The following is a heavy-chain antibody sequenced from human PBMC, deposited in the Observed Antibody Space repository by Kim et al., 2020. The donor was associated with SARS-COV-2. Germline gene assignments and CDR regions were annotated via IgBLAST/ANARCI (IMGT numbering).Heavy chain of an antibody. CDR1: GFTFSSFW. V-gene: IGHV3-74*01. J-gene: IGHJ4*02. D-gene: IGHD5-18*01. CDR2: IEKDGSKT. Sequence: GGSLRLSCAASGFTFSSFWMHWVRQAPGKGLVWVARIEKDGSKTNHAESVRGRFTISRDNAKNTLYLQMNSLGVEDTAVYYCAKDFGGYEDQWGQGTLVTVSS. CDR3: AKDFGGYEDQ.